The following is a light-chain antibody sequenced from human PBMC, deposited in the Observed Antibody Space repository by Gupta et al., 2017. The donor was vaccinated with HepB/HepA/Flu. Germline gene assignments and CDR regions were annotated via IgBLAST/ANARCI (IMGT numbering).Light chain of an antibody. CDR1: QSVSSSY. CDR3: QQYGSSPQT. Sequence: EIVLSQSPATLSLSPRERATLSCRASQSVSSSYLAWYQQKPGQAPRLLIYGASSRATGIPDRFSGSGSGTDFTLTISRLEPEDFAVYYCQQYGSSPQTFGQGTKVEIE. V-gene: IGKV3-20*01. J-gene: IGKJ1*01. CDR2: GAS.